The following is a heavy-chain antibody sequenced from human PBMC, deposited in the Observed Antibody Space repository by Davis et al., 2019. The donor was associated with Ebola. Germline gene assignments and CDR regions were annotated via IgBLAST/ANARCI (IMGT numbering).Heavy chain of an antibody. D-gene: IGHD3-22*01. Sequence: GESLKISCAASGFTFSTYSMHWVRLSPDKGLEWLAVISYDGNYKYYADSVKGRFTISRDNSKNTLYLQMNSLRAEDTALFYCARSADSSGYFPQYWGQGTLVTVSS. J-gene: IGHJ4*02. CDR1: GFTFSTYS. V-gene: IGHV3-30*04. CDR3: ARSADSSGYFPQY. CDR2: ISYDGNYK.